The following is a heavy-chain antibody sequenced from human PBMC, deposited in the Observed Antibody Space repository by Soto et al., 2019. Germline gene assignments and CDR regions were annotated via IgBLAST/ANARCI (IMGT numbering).Heavy chain of an antibody. D-gene: IGHD2-2*01. Sequence: PGESLKISCKGSGYSFTSYWISWVRQMPGKGLEWMGRFDPSDSYTNYSPSFQGHVTISADKSISTAYLQWSSLKASDTAMYYCASSPRGYCSSTSCRELGNYYGMDVWGQGTTVTVS. CDR3: ASSPRGYCSSTSCRELGNYYGMDV. J-gene: IGHJ6*02. CDR2: FDPSDSYT. V-gene: IGHV5-10-1*01. CDR1: GYSFTSYW.